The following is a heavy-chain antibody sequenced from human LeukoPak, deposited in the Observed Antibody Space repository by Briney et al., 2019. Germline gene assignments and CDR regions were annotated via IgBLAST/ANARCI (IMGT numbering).Heavy chain of an antibody. CDR3: AELGITMIGGV. Sequence: GSLRLSCAASGFTFSSYSMNWVRQAPGKGLEWVSSISSSGSTIYYADSVKGRSTISRDDAKNSLYLQMNSLRAEDTAVYYCAELGITMIGGVWGKGTTVTISS. D-gene: IGHD3-10*02. J-gene: IGHJ6*04. CDR1: GFTFSSYS. CDR2: ISSSGSTI. V-gene: IGHV3-48*04.